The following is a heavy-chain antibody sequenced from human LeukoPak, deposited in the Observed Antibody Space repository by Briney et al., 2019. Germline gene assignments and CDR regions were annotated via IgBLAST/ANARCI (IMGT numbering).Heavy chain of an antibody. J-gene: IGHJ2*01. CDR3: ARVSGRFTWYFDL. CDR2: IYHSGST. Sequence: SETLSLTCTVSGYSISSGYYWGWIRQPPGKGLEWFGIIYHSGSTYYNPSLKSRVTISVDTSKNQFSLKLSSVTAADTAVYYCARVSGRFTWYFDLWGRGTLVTVSS. CDR1: GYSISSGYY. V-gene: IGHV4-38-2*02.